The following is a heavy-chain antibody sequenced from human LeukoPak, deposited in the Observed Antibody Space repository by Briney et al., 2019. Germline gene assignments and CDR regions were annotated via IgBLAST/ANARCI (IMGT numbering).Heavy chain of an antibody. J-gene: IGHJ2*01. CDR3: ARVSGRFTWYFDL. CDR2: IYHSGST. Sequence: SETLSLTCTVSGYSISSGYYWGWIRQPPGKGLEWFGIIYHSGSTYYNPSLKSRVTISVDTSKNQFSLKLSSVTAADTAVYYCARVSGRFTWYFDLWGRGTLVTVSS. CDR1: GYSISSGYY. V-gene: IGHV4-38-2*02.